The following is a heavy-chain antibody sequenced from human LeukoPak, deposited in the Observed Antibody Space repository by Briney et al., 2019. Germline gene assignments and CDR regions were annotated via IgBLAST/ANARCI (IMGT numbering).Heavy chain of an antibody. J-gene: IGHJ6*03. CDR2: INPSGGST. V-gene: IGHV1-46*01. Sequence: GASVKISCKASGYTFTSYYMHWVRQAPGQGLEWIGIINPSGGSTSYAQKFQGRVTMTRDTSTSTAYMELRSLRSDDTAVYYCAKEGGYCSSTSCSAGYMDVWGKGTTVTVSS. CDR1: GYTFTSYY. D-gene: IGHD2-2*01. CDR3: AKEGGYCSSTSCSAGYMDV.